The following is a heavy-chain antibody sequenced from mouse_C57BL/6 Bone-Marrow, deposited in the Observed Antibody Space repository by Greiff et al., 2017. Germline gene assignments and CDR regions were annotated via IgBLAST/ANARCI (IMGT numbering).Heavy chain of an antibody. CDR1: GFTFNTYA. J-gene: IGHJ1*03. CDR2: IRSKSSNYAT. CDR3: VGDGIGDGSSNWYFDV. D-gene: IGHD1-1*01. Sequence: EVQLVESGGGLVQPKGSLKLSCAASGFTFNTYAMHWVRQAPGKGLEWVARIRSKSSNYATYYADSVKDRFTISRDDSQSMLYLQMNNLKTEDTAMYYGVGDGIGDGSSNWYFDVWGTGTTVTVSS. V-gene: IGHV10-3*01.